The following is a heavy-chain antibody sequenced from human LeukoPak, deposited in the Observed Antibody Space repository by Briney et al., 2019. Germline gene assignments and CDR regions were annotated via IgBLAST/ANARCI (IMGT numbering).Heavy chain of an antibody. J-gene: IGHJ5*02. V-gene: IGHV1-2*02. CDR1: VYTFTGYY. Sequence: ASVKVSCKASVYTFTGYYMHWVRQPPGQGLEWLGWINPNSGGTNYAQKFQGRVTMTRDTSISTAYMELSRLRSDDTAVYYCAREAPNWFDPWGQGTLVTVSS. CDR3: AREAPNWFDP. CDR2: INPNSGGT.